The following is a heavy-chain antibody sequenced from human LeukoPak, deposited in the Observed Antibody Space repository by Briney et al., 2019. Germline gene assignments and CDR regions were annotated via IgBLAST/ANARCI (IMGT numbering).Heavy chain of an antibody. CDR2: ISSSGSTI. J-gene: IGHJ4*02. D-gene: IGHD3-10*01. V-gene: IGHV3-48*03. Sequence: PGGSLRLSCAASGFTFSSYEMNWVRQAPGKGLEWVSYISSSGSTIYYADSVKGRFTISRDNAKNSLYLQMNSLRAEDTAVYYCARDRETYYYGSGSYSTFDYWGQGTLVTVSS. CDR1: GFTFSSYE. CDR3: ARDRETYYYGSGSYSTFDY.